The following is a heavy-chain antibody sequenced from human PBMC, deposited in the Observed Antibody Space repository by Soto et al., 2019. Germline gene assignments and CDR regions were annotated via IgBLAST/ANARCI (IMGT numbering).Heavy chain of an antibody. CDR2: ISYDGSNK. J-gene: IGHJ5*02. V-gene: IGHV3-30*18. Sequence: ESGGGVVQPGRSLRLSCAASGFTFSSYGMHWVRQAPGKGLEWVAVISYDGSNKYYADSVKGRFTISRDNSKNTLYLQMNSLRAEDTAVYYCAKGAHYYDSSGLPNWFDPWGQGTLVTVSS. CDR3: AKGAHYYDSSGLPNWFDP. CDR1: GFTFSSYG. D-gene: IGHD3-22*01.